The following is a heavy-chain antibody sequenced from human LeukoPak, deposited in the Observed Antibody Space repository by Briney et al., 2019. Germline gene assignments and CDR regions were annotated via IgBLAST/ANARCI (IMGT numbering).Heavy chain of an antibody. V-gene: IGHV3-7*05. CDR1: GFTFSSYW. D-gene: IGHD1-26*01. CDR3: ARNRYSGSYGVDY. J-gene: IGHJ4*02. CDR2: IKQDGSEK. Sequence: GGSLRLSCAASGFTFSSYWMSWVRQAPGKGLEWVANIKQDGSEKYYADSVKGRFTISRDNAKNSLYLQMNSLRAEDTAVYYCARNRYSGSYGVDYWGQGTLVTVSS.